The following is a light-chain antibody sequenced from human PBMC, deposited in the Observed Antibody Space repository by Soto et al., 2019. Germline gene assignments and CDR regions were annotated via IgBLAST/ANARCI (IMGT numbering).Light chain of an antibody. J-gene: IGKJ4*01. Sequence: IQMTQSPSSLSASVGDRVTITCRASQGIRNDLGWYQQKPGKAPKLLIYDASNLETGVPSRFSGSGSGTDFTFTISSLQPEDIATYYCQQYDNLPSLTFGGGTKVDI. CDR3: QQYDNLPSLT. CDR1: QGIRND. V-gene: IGKV1-33*01. CDR2: DAS.